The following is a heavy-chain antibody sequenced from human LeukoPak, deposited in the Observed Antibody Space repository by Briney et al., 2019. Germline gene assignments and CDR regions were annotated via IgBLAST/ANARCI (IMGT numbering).Heavy chain of an antibody. Sequence: GGSLRLSCAASGFTFSSYSMNLVRQAPGKGLEWVSSISSSSSYIYYADSVKGRFTIYSDNAKNSLYLQMNSLRAEDTAVYYCARELRFLEWLLFDPWGQGTLVTVSS. V-gene: IGHV3-21*01. J-gene: IGHJ5*02. CDR3: ARELRFLEWLLFDP. CDR1: GFTFSSYS. D-gene: IGHD3-3*01. CDR2: ISSSSSYI.